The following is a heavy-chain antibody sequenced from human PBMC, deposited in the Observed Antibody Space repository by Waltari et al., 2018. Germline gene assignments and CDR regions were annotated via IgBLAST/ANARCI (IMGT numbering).Heavy chain of an antibody. D-gene: IGHD2-2*01. CDR2: ISGSGGST. J-gene: IGHJ5*02. CDR1: GFTFSSYA. V-gene: IGHV3-23*01. Sequence: EVQLLESGGGLVQPGGSLRLSCAASGFTFSSYAMSWVRQAPGKGLEWVSAISGSGGSTYYADSVKGRFTISRDNSKNTLYLQMNSLRAEDTAVYYCSGYCSSTSCRSDNWFDPWGQGTLVTVSS. CDR3: SGYCSSTSCRSDNWFDP.